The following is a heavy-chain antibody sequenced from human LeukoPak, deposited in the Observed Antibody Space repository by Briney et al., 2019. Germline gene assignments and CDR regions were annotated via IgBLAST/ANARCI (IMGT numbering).Heavy chain of an antibody. Sequence: SETLSLTCTVSGGSINTYYWSWIRQPAGKGLEWIGRIYTSGSTDYNPSLKSRVTMSVDTSKNQFSLKLNSVSAADTAVYYCAREDTVTTGGFNYWGQGILTTVSS. V-gene: IGHV4-4*07. CDR3: AREDTVTTGGFNY. CDR2: IYTSGST. J-gene: IGHJ4*02. CDR1: GGSINTYY. D-gene: IGHD4-17*01.